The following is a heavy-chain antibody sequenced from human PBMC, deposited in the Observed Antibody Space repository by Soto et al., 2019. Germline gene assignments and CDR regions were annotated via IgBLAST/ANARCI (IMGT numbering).Heavy chain of an antibody. D-gene: IGHD2-2*02. CDR3: ATLGYCSRTSCYTTSYYYAMDV. Sequence: PWGSLRISCASSGFTFSIYEMNWVRQAPGKGLEWPSYISSSGSTIYYADSVKGRFTISRDNAKNSLYLQMNSLRAEDTAVYYCATLGYCSRTSCYTTSYYYAMDVWGQGTTVTVSS. CDR2: ISSSGSTI. J-gene: IGHJ6*01. V-gene: IGHV3-48*03. CDR1: GFTFSIYE.